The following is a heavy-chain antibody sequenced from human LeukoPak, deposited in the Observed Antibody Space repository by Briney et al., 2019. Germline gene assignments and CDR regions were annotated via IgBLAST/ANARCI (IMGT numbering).Heavy chain of an antibody. J-gene: IGHJ6*03. CDR1: GGSISSYY. V-gene: IGHV4-59*01. D-gene: IGHD6-13*01. CDR2: IYYSGST. Sequence: PSETLSLTCTVSGGSISSYYWSWIRQPPGKGLEWIGYIYYSGSTNYNPSLKSRVTISVDTSKNHFSLELSSATAADTAVYFCARGRVSSSTWYSTYYYYFYMDVWGKGTTVTVPS. CDR3: ARGRVSSSTWYSTYYYYFYMDV.